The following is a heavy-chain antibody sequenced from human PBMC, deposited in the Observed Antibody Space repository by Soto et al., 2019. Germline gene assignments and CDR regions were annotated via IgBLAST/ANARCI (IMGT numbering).Heavy chain of an antibody. Sequence: EVQLVESGGGLVKPGGSLRVSCAASGFTFSNYNMIWVRQAPGKGLEWVASISGSGSYIYYADSVRGRFTISRDNANKSLFLEMHALRAEDPAVHFFAGDLIAHYGPWGQGTLVTVSS. CDR3: AGDLIAHYGP. CDR2: ISGSGSYI. D-gene: IGHD4-17*01. CDR1: GFTFSNYN. V-gene: IGHV3-21*01. J-gene: IGHJ3*01.